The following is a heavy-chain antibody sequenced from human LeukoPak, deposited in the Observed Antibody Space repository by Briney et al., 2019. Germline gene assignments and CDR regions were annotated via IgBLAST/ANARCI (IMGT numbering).Heavy chain of an antibody. Sequence: ASVTVSCTASGYTFTSYDINWVRQAPGQGLEWMGWMNPNSSNTGYAQTFQGRVTMTRNTSISTAYMELSSLRSEDTAVYYCARGVGSRGIAVAGTILWPIPASTRFCYFDYWGQGTLVTVSS. J-gene: IGHJ4*02. D-gene: IGHD6-19*01. CDR1: GYTFTSYD. V-gene: IGHV1-8*01. CDR2: MNPNSSNT. CDR3: ARGVGSRGIAVAGTILWPIPASTRFCYFDY.